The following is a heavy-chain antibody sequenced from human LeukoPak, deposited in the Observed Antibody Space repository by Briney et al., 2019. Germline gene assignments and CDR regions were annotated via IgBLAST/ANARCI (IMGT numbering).Heavy chain of an antibody. CDR1: GGSISSSSYY. D-gene: IGHD1-26*01. V-gene: IGHV4-39*02. CDR2: IYYSGST. J-gene: IGHJ4*02. CDR3: ARDDGSYSSDY. Sequence: SETLSLTCTVSGGSISSSSYYWGWIRQPPGKGLEWIGSIYYSGSTYYNPSLKSRVTISVDTSKNHFSLKLTSVTAADTAVYYCARDDGSYSSDYWGQGTLVTVSS.